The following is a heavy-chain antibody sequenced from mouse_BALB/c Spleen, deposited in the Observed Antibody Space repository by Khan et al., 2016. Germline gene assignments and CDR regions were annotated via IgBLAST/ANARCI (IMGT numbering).Heavy chain of an antibody. Sequence: EVELVEPGGDLVQPGESLKLSCESNEYEFPSHDMSWVRQTPEKRLELVAATNSAGNDTYYPHTMERRFIISRDNTTKTLYLQINSLRSENSGLYYCTRHYYGSRFWFAYWGQGTLVTVSA. V-gene: IGHV5-2*01. CDR1: EYEFPSHD. CDR3: TRHYYGSRFWFAY. J-gene: IGHJ3*01. CDR2: TNSAGNDT. D-gene: IGHD1-1*01.